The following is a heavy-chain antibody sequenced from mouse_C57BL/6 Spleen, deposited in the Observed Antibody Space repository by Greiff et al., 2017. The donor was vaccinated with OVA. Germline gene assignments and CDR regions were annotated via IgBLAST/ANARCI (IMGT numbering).Heavy chain of an antibody. V-gene: IGHV1-81*01. Sequence: LQESGAELARPGASVKLSCKASGYTFTSYGISWVKQRTGQGLEWIGEIYPRSGNTYYNEKFKGKATLTADKSSSTAYMELRSLTSEDSAVYFCAGITTVERAWFAYWGQGTLVTVSA. CDR2: IYPRSGNT. J-gene: IGHJ3*01. D-gene: IGHD1-1*01. CDR1: GYTFTSYG. CDR3: AGITTVERAWFAY.